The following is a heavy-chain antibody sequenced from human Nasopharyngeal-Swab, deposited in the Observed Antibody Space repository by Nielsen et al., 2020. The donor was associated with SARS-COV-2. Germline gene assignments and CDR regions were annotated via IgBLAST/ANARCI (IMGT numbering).Heavy chain of an antibody. Sequence: GGSLRLSCAASGFTFGTYAMAWVRQAPGKGLEWFSSFSGSGDKTYYADSVKGRFAISRDTPGNTVSLQMNSLGVEDTAVYYCARGRNYGSGKYYFDFWGQGTLVTVSS. CDR1: GFTFGTYA. CDR2: FSGSGDKT. J-gene: IGHJ4*02. D-gene: IGHD3-10*01. CDR3: ARGRNYGSGKYYFDF. V-gene: IGHV3-23*01.